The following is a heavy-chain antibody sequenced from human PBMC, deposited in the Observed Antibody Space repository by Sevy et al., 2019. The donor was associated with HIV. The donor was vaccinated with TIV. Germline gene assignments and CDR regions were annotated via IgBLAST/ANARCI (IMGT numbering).Heavy chain of an antibody. V-gene: IGHV3-30*03. D-gene: IGHD5-18*01. CDR2: ISYDGSNK. Sequence: GGSLRLSCAASGFTFSSFGMHWVRQAPGKGLEWVAVISYDGSNKYYADSVKGRFTISRDNSKNTLYLQMNSLRAEDTAVYYCATSDTVMAPPDYWGQGTLVTVSS. CDR1: GFTFSSFG. CDR3: ATSDTVMAPPDY. J-gene: IGHJ4*02.